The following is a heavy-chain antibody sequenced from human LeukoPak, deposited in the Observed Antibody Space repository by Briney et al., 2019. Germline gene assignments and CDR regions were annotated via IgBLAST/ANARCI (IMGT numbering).Heavy chain of an antibody. D-gene: IGHD3-10*01. V-gene: IGHV3-7*01. CDR2: INQDGTEK. Sequence: GESLRLSCAASGFTFTTYWMSWVRQLPGKGLEWVANINQDGTEKYYVDSVKGRFTISRDNAKNSLDLQMNSLRVEDAGIYYCVKVAKYYYGSETYYFFEHWGQGTPVTASS. CDR3: VKVAKYYYGSETYYFFEH. J-gene: IGHJ4*02. CDR1: GFTFTTYW.